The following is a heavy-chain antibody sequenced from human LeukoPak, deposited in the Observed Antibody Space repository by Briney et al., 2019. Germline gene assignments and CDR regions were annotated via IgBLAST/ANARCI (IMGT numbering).Heavy chain of an antibody. CDR1: GGSISSGDYY. J-gene: IGHJ5*02. CDR3: ARAHFDYANNWFDP. Sequence: SETLSLTCTVSGGSISSGDYYWSWIRQPPGKGLEWIGYIYYSGSTYYNPSLKSRVTISVDTSKNQFSLKLSSVTAADTAVYYCARAHFDYANNWFDPWGQGTLVTVSS. D-gene: IGHD3-9*01. V-gene: IGHV4-30-4*01. CDR2: IYYSGST.